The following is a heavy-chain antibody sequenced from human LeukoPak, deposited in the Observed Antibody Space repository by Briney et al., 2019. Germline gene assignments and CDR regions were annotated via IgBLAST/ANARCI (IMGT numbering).Heavy chain of an antibody. D-gene: IGHD2-15*01. CDR2: INPSSGAT. CDR3: ARGDLFVLPVAAGYFDF. J-gene: IGHJ4*02. V-gene: IGHV1-2*02. Sequence: GASVKVSCQASGYAFTGYYIHWVRLAPGQRPEWMGWINPSSGATNHTQRFQGRVTMSRDTSISTAYMELRGLRSDDAAMYYCARGDLFVLPVAAGYFDFWGQGTLVTVSS. CDR1: GYAFTGYY.